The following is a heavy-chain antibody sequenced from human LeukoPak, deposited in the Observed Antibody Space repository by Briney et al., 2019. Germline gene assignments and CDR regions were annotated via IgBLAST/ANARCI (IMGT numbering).Heavy chain of an antibody. D-gene: IGHD3-10*01. V-gene: IGHV3-23*01. CDR2: ISGSGGST. J-gene: IGHJ6*02. Sequence: GGSLRLSCAASGFTFSSYAMSWVRQAPGKGLEWVSAISGSGGSTYYADSVKGRFTISRDNSKNTLYLQMNSLRAEDTAVYYCATQNKRFGELNQWYGMDVWGQGTTVTVSS. CDR1: GFTFSSYA. CDR3: ATQNKRFGELNQWYGMDV.